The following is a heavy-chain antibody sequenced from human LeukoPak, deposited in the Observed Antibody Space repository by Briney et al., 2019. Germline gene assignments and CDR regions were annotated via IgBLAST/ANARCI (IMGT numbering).Heavy chain of an antibody. D-gene: IGHD6-13*01. CDR1: GFTFSSYS. V-gene: IGHV3-48*01. J-gene: IGHJ4*02. Sequence: GGSLRLSCAASGFTFSSYSMNWVRQAPGKGLEWFSYISSSSSTIYYADSVKGRFTISRDNAKNSLYLQMNSLRAEDTAVYYCARDLGIAAAGLDCWGQGTLVTVSS. CDR3: ARDLGIAAAGLDC. CDR2: ISSSSSTI.